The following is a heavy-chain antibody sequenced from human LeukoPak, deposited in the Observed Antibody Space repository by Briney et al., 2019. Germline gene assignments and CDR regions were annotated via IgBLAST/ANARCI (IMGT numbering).Heavy chain of an antibody. Sequence: GGSLRLSCAASGFTFSSYSMNWVRQAPWKGLEWVSSISSSSSYIYYADSVKGRFTISRDNAKNSLYLQMNSLRAEDTAVYYCASLPGLYYYYGMDVWGQGTTVTVSS. V-gene: IGHV3-21*01. CDR2: ISSSSSYI. CDR3: ASLPGLYYYYGMDV. J-gene: IGHJ6*02. CDR1: GFTFSSYS.